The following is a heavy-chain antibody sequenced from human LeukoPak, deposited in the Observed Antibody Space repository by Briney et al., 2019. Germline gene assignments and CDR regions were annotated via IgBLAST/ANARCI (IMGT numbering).Heavy chain of an antibody. Sequence: ASVKVSCKASGYTFTSYYMHWVRQAPGQGLEWMGIINPSGGSTSYAQKFQGRVTITADKSTSTAYMELSSLRSEDTAVYYCARPHKGIAAADPVNPWYGMDVWGQGTTVTVSS. J-gene: IGHJ6*02. CDR3: ARPHKGIAAADPVNPWYGMDV. V-gene: IGHV1-46*01. D-gene: IGHD6-13*01. CDR1: GYTFTSYY. CDR2: INPSGGST.